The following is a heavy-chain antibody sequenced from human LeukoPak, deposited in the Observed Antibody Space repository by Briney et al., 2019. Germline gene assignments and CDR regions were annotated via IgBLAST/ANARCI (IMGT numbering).Heavy chain of an antibody. Sequence: GRSLRLSCAASGFTFSSYAMHWVRQAPGKGLEWVAVISYDGSNKYYADSVKGRFTISRDNSKNTLYLQMNSLRAEDTAVYYCAKDLNEQEIDYWGQGTLVTVSS. CDR1: GFTFSSYA. CDR2: ISYDGSNK. J-gene: IGHJ4*02. V-gene: IGHV3-30-3*01. CDR3: AKDLNEQEIDY. D-gene: IGHD6-13*01.